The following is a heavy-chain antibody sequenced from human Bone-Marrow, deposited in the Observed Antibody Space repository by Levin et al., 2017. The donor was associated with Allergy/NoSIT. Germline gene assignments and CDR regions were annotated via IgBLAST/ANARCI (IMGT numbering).Heavy chain of an antibody. CDR3: ATDSLSGWTPLDY. J-gene: IGHJ4*02. CDR1: GYIFTEYY. D-gene: IGHD6-19*01. V-gene: IGHV1-2*04. Sequence: ASVKVSCKASGYIFTEYYIYWVRQAPGQGPEWMGWINPDSGETKYAQKFQDWITMTTDRSITTAYMELRRLTSDDTAVYYCATDSLSGWTPLDYWGQGTLVTVSS. CDR2: INPDSGET.